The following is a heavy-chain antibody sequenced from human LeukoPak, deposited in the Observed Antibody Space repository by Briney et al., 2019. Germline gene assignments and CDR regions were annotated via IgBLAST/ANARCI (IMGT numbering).Heavy chain of an antibody. CDR3: ASKNYYGTGAFDY. CDR1: GGSISSCGYY. J-gene: IGHJ4*02. Sequence: SETLSLTCTVSGGSISSCGYYWSWIRQHPGMGLEWIGYIYDSGNTYYNPSLKSRVTISVDTSKNQFSLKLSSVTAADTAVYYCASKNYYGTGAFDYWGQGTLVTVSS. CDR2: IYDSGNT. D-gene: IGHD3-10*01. V-gene: IGHV4-31*03.